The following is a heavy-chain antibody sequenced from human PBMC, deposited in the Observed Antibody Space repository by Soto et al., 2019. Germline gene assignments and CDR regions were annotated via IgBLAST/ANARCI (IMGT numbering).Heavy chain of an antibody. J-gene: IGHJ3*02. D-gene: IGHD3-22*01. CDR2: IIPIFGTA. V-gene: IGHV1-69*06. Sequence: QVQLVQSGAELKKPGSSVKVSCKASGGTFSSYAISWVRQAPGQGLEWMGGIIPIFGTANYAQKFQGRVTITADKSTSTAYMELSSLRSEDTAVYYCARDHSGYYSQKKGDFDIWGHGTMVTVSS. CDR3: ARDHSGYYSQKKGDFDI. CDR1: GGTFSSYA.